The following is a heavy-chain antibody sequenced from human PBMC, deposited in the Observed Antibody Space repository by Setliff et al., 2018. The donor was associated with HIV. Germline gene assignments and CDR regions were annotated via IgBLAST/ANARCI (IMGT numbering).Heavy chain of an antibody. CDR2: INPSGGYT. J-gene: IGHJ4*02. Sequence: ASVKVSCKASGYTFTSYYMHWVRRAPGQGLEWMGIINPSGGYTYHADSVKGRFTISRDDSKNTLYLQMNSLRAEDTAVYYCAKAPLGYCSSATCYQFDYWGQGTLVTVSS. CDR3: AKAPLGYCSSATCYQFDY. V-gene: IGHV1-46*04. CDR1: GYTFTSYY. D-gene: IGHD2-2*01.